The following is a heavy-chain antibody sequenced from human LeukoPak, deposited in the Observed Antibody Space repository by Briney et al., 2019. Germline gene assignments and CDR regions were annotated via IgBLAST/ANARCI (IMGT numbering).Heavy chain of an antibody. J-gene: IGHJ4*02. V-gene: IGHV4-34*01. D-gene: IGHD2-2*01. CDR1: GGSFSGYY. Sequence: KPSETLSLTCAVYGGSFSGYYWSWIRQPPGKGLEWIGEINHSGSTNYNPSLKSRVTISDTSKNQFSLKLSSVTAADTAVYYCARGTKVVPANYWGQGPLVTVSS. CDR3: ARGTKVVPANY. CDR2: INHSGST.